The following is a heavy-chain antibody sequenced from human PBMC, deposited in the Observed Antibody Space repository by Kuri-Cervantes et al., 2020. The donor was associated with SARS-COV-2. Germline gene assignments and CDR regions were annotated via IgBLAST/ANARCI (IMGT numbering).Heavy chain of an antibody. J-gene: IGHJ6*02. D-gene: IGHD2-2*01. Sequence: ASVKVSCKASGHTFTGYYMHWVRQAPGQGLEWMGWINPNSGGTNYAQKFQGWVTMTRDASISTAYMELRSLRSDDTAVYYCARDSGYCSSTSCYEGYYYYGMDVWGQGTTVPSP. CDR3: ARDSGYCSSTSCYEGYYYYGMDV. CDR1: GHTFTGYY. CDR2: INPNSGGT. V-gene: IGHV1-2*04.